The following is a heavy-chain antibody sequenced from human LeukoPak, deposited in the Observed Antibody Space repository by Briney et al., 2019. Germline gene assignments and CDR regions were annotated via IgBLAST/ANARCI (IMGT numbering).Heavy chain of an antibody. CDR2: IYHSGNT. D-gene: IGHD3-10*01. Sequence: PSQTLSLTCAVSGGSISSGGYSWSWIRQPPGKGLEWIGYIYHSGNTYYNPSLKSRVTISVDRSKNQFSLKLSSVTAADTAVYYCARVWLLWFGELYVHNWFDPWGQGTLVTVSS. J-gene: IGHJ5*02. CDR3: ARVWLLWFGELYVHNWFDP. CDR1: GGSISSGGYS. V-gene: IGHV4-30-2*01.